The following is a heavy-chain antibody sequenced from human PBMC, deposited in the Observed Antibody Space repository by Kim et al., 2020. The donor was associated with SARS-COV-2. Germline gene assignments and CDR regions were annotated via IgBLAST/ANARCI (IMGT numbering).Heavy chain of an antibody. V-gene: IGHV3-73*01. Sequence: LVKCRFTISRDDSKNTAYLQMNSLKTEDTAVYFCTRVPGTPLAFWDAFDIWGQGTMVTVSS. CDR3: TRVPGTPLAFWDAFDI. D-gene: IGHD1-1*01. J-gene: IGHJ3*02.